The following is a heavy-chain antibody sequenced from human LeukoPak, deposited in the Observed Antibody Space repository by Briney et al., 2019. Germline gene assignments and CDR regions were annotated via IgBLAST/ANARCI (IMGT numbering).Heavy chain of an antibody. CDR2: LTSDGNTS. CDR3: ASPKPDY. J-gene: IGHJ4*02. V-gene: IGHV3-74*01. Sequence: GGPLRLSCAAPGFTSRFCYMYWVSHRPGRGLEWLSRLTSDGNTSFTADSVRGRFTISRDKTNNTVYLQVNNQTDEDTAVYYGASPKPDYWGQGTLVTVSS. CDR1: GFTSRFCY.